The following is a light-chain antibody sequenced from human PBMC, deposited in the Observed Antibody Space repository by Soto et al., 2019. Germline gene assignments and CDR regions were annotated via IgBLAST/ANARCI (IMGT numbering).Light chain of an antibody. J-gene: IGKJ5*01. CDR2: DAS. V-gene: IGKV3-11*01. CDR1: QSVDNY. CDR3: QQRANWPPIT. Sequence: EIVLTQSPATLSLSLGERATLSCRASQSVDNYLAWYQQKPGQAPRLLIYDASNRATGVPARFSGSGSGTDFTLTISSLESEDFGVYYCQQRANWPPITFGQGTRLEMK.